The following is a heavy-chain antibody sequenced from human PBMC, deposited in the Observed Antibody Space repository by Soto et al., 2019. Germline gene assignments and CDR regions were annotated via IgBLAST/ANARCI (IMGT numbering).Heavy chain of an antibody. V-gene: IGHV1-3*01. D-gene: IGHD3-9*01. Sequence: QVQLVQSGAEVKKPGASVKVSCKASGYPFTRNAIHWVRQAPGQSLEWIGKIDAANGNTKYSQKFQGRVTITRDASASAAYMELSTLGSEDTTIYDWARSETGYSTFVSWGQGTLVTVSS. CDR1: GYPFTRNA. J-gene: IGHJ4*02. CDR2: IDAANGNT. CDR3: ARSETGYSTFVS.